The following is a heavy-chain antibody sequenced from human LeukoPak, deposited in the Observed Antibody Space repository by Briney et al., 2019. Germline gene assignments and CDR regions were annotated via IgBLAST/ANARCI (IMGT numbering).Heavy chain of an antibody. D-gene: IGHD6-13*01. CDR2: INHSGST. V-gene: IGHV4-34*01. Sequence: SETLSLTCAVYGVSFSGYYWSWIRQPPGKGLEWIGEINHSGSTNYNPSLKSRVTISVDTSKNQFSLKLSSVTAADTAVYYCAREEWLSSTLNMDVWGKGTTVTVSS. J-gene: IGHJ6*03. CDR3: AREEWLSSTLNMDV. CDR1: GVSFSGYY.